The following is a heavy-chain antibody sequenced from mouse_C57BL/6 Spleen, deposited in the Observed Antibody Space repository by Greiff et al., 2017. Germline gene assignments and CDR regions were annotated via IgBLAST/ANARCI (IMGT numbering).Heavy chain of an antibody. Sequence: QVQLQQPGAALVRPGSSVKLSCKASGYPFTSYWMHWVKQRPIQGLEWIGNIDPSDSETHYNQKFKDKATLTVDKSSSTAYMQLSSLTSEGSAVYYCASDSSGYGGFDYWGQGTTLTVSS. V-gene: IGHV1-52*01. J-gene: IGHJ2*01. CDR1: GYPFTSYW. CDR2: IDPSDSET. CDR3: ASDSSGYGGFDY. D-gene: IGHD3-2*02.